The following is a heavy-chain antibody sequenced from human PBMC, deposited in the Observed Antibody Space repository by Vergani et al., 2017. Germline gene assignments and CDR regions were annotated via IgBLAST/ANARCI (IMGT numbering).Heavy chain of an antibody. CDR3: ARVWLDRRTGTPAASAFDI. CDR2: ISSSSSYI. D-gene: IGHD1-1*01. CDR1: GFTFSSYS. V-gene: IGHV3-21*01. J-gene: IGHJ3*02. Sequence: EVQLVESGGGLVKPGGSLRLSCAASGFTFSSYSMNWVRQAPGKGLEWVSSISSSSSYIYYADSVKGRFPISRDNAKNSLYLQMNSLRAEDTAVYYCARVWLDRRTGTPAASAFDIWGQGTMVTVSS.